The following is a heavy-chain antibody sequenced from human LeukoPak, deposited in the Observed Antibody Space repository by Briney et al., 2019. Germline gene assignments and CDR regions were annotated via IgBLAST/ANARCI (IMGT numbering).Heavy chain of an antibody. J-gene: IGHJ3*02. D-gene: IGHD5-18*01. Sequence: GGSLRLSCIAAGFIFDDSGISWVRQAPGKGLEWVSCIVLDGGNTSYGDSVKGRFTISRDNAKNSLDLQVKSLGAEDTALYYCVRDKDIQGYSYGYYNESSGYADALDIWGQGTMVTVSS. CDR1: GFIFDDSG. CDR3: VRDKDIQGYSYGYYNESSGYADALDI. CDR2: IVLDGGNT. V-gene: IGHV3-20*04.